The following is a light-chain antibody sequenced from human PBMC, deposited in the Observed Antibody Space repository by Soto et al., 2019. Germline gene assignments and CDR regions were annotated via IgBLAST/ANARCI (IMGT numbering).Light chain of an antibody. V-gene: IGKV1-5*03. Sequence: DIQMTQSPSTLSAPVGDRVTITCRASQMIYTWLAWYQQKPGKAPKLLIYEASSLDVGVPSRFSGSGSGTEFTLTISSLQLEDFATYYCQQYSTFWTFGQGTKVDI. CDR3: QQYSTFWT. CDR2: EAS. CDR1: QMIYTW. J-gene: IGKJ1*01.